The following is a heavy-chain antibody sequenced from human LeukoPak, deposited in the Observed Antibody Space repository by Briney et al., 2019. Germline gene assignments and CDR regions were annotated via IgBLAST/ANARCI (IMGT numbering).Heavy chain of an antibody. D-gene: IGHD3-22*01. Sequence: GGSLRLSCAASGFTFSSYWMSWVRQAPGKGLEWVANIKQDGSEKYYVDSVKGRFTISRDNAKNSLYLQMNSLRAEDTAVYYCAREGHYYDSSGYYYFDYWGQGTLVTVSS. CDR2: IKQDGSEK. CDR3: AREGHYYDSSGYYYFDY. J-gene: IGHJ4*02. CDR1: GFTFSSYW. V-gene: IGHV3-7*01.